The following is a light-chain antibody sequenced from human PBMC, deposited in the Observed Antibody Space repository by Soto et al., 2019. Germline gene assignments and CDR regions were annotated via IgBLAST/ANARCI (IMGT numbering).Light chain of an antibody. V-gene: IGLV2-14*01. CDR2: EVS. CDR1: SSDVGGYNS. CDR3: SSYTTSSTLLYV. J-gene: IGLJ1*01. Sequence: QSALTLPASMSGSPGQSITISCTGTSSDVGGYNSVSWYQQHPGKAPKLMIYEVSNRPSGVSNRFSGSKSGNTASLTISGLQAEDEADYYCSSYTTSSTLLYVFGTGTKVTVL.